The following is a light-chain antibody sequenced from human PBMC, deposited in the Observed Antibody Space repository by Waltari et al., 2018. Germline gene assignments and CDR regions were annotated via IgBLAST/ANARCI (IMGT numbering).Light chain of an antibody. V-gene: IGLV5-45*02. J-gene: IGLJ1*01. Sequence: QAVLTQPSSLSASPGASASLTCTLGSDINVGNYNLYWYQPKPGSPPQYLLRYNSDSDKQQGSGVPSRFSGSKDASANAGILLISGLQSEDEADYYCLIWHSSGYVFGPGTKVAVL. CDR3: LIWHSSGYV. CDR2: YNSDSDK. CDR1: SDINVGNYN.